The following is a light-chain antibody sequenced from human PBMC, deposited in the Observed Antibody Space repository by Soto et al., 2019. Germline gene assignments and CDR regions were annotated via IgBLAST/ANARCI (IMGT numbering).Light chain of an antibody. CDR2: GAS. CDR1: QSVSSY. V-gene: IGKV3-15*01. CDR3: QQYINWPRT. Sequence: EMVMTQSPTTLSVSPGERATLSCRASQSVSSYLAWYQQKPGQAPRLLIYGASNRATGIPARFSGSGSGTEFSLTISSLQSEDFAVYYCQQYINWPRTFGQGTKVDI. J-gene: IGKJ1*01.